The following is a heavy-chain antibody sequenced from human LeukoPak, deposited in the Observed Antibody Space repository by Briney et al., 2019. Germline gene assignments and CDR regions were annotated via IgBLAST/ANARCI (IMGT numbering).Heavy chain of an antibody. CDR3: AKNREWELLLDADAFEI. J-gene: IGHJ3*02. Sequence: PGGSLRLSCAASGFTFSSYWMSWVRQAPGKGLQWVANIRQDGSEKYYVDSVKGRFTISRDNAKNSLYLQMNSLRAEDTAVYYCAKNREWELLLDADAFEIWGQGTMVTVSS. CDR1: GFTFSSYW. CDR2: IRQDGSEK. V-gene: IGHV3-7*01. D-gene: IGHD1-26*01.